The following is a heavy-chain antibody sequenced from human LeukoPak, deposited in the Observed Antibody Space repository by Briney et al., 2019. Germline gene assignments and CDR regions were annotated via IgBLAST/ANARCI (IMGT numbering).Heavy chain of an antibody. CDR3: ASVRGLGVITPYLGY. Sequence: SETLSLNCTVSGGSINSDHWSWIRQPPGKGLGWIGCISYTESTHYNPSLKSRVTILVDTSKNHFSLKLSSVTAADTAVYYCASVRGLGVITPYLGYWGQGTLVTVSS. V-gene: IGHV4-59*08. D-gene: IGHD3-16*02. CDR1: GGSINSDH. CDR2: ISYTEST. J-gene: IGHJ4*02.